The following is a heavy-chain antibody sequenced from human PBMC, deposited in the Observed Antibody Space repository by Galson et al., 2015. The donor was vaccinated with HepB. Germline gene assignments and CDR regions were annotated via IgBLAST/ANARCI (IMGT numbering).Heavy chain of an antibody. Sequence: SLRLSCAASGFTFSSYSMNWVRQAPGKGLEWVSSISSSSSHIYYADSVKGRFTISRDNAKNSLYLQMNSLRAEDTAVYYCARPYSSGWINWFDPWGQGTLVTVSS. V-gene: IGHV3-21*01. CDR3: ARPYSSGWINWFDP. CDR2: ISSSSSHI. CDR1: GFTFSSYS. D-gene: IGHD6-19*01. J-gene: IGHJ5*02.